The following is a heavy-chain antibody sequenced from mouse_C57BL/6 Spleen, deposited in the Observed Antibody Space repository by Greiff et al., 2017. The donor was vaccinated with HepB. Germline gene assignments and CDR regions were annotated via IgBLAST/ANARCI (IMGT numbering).Heavy chain of an antibody. D-gene: IGHD1-1*01. J-gene: IGHJ4*01. CDR3: ARPYYDGSSFYAMDY. V-gene: IGHV1-82*01. CDR1: GYAFSSSW. Sequence: VQLQQSGPELVKPGASVKISCKASGYAFSSSWMNWVKQRPGKGLEWIGRIYPGDGDTNYNGKFKGKATLNADKSSSTAYMQLSSLTSEDSAVYFCARPYYDGSSFYAMDYWGQGTSVTVSS. CDR2: IYPGDGDT.